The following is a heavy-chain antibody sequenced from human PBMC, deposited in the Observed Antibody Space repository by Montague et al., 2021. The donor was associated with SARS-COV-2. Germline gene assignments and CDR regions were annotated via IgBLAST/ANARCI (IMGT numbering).Heavy chain of an antibody. D-gene: IGHD6-19*01. CDR1: GFTFGDYA. CDR2: ISWNIGSI. V-gene: IGHV3-9*01. CDR3: AKDKGSGFSGLLAEFFDY. Sequence: SLRLSCAASGFTFGDYAMHWVRQAPGKGLEWVSGISWNIGSIGXXXSXXXRFXISRDNAKNSLYLQMNSLRAEDTALYYCAKDKGSGFSGLLAEFFDYWGQGTLVTVSS. J-gene: IGHJ4*02.